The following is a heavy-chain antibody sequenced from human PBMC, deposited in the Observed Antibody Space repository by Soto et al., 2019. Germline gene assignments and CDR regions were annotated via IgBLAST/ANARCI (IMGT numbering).Heavy chain of an antibody. CDR1: GGSINAFF. V-gene: IGHV4-59*01. J-gene: IGHJ6*02. Sequence: PSETLSLTCTVSGGSINAFFWSWVRQPPGKGLESIGYIFYSGSTNYNPSLKSRVTISLDTSKTQFSLNLTSVTAADTAMYYCATQTGLYYYGMDVWGQGTTVTVSS. CDR2: IFYSGST. CDR3: ATQTGLYYYGMDV.